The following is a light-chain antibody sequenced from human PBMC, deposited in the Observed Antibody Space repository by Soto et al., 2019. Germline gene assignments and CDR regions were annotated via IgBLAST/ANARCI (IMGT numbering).Light chain of an antibody. CDR2: DVT. CDR3: CSYGVSFPYV. Sequence: QSAPTQPPSVSGSPGQSVTISCTGTSRDVGGYDYVSWYQQRTGKAPKLLIYDVTKRPSGVPDRFSGSKSGNTASLTISGLQAEDEAEFYCCSYGVSFPYVFGTGTTVTVL. V-gene: IGLV2-11*01. CDR1: SRDVGGYDY. J-gene: IGLJ1*01.